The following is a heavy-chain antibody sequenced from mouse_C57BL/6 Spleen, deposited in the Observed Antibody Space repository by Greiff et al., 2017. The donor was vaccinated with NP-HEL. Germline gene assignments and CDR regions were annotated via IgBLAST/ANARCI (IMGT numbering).Heavy chain of an antibody. Sequence: VKLMESGAELVKPGASVKLSCKASGYTFTEYTIHWVKQRSGQGLEWIGWFYPGSGSIKYNEKFKDKATLTADKSSSTVYMELSRLTSEDSAVYFCARHHYGYDGGYYFDYWGQGTTLTVSS. V-gene: IGHV1-62-2*01. CDR2: FYPGSGSI. CDR1: GYTFTEYT. J-gene: IGHJ2*01. D-gene: IGHD2-2*01. CDR3: ARHHYGYDGGYYFDY.